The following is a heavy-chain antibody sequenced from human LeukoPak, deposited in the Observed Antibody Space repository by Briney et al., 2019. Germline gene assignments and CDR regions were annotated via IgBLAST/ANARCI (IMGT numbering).Heavy chain of an antibody. CDR3: ARRIGQGSGSYYPDY. CDR1: GGSISSYY. D-gene: IGHD3-10*01. Sequence: SETLSLTCTVSGGSISSYYWSWIRQPPGKGPEWIGYILNSGRTNYNPSLKSRVTISVDTSKNQFSLKLSSVTAADTAVYYCARRIGQGSGSYYPDYWGQGTLVTVSS. J-gene: IGHJ4*02. V-gene: IGHV4-59*08. CDR2: ILNSGRT.